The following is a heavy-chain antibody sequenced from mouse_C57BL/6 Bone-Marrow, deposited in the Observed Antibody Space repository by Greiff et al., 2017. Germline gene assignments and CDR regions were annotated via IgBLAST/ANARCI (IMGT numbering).Heavy chain of an antibody. V-gene: IGHV1-59*01. CDR3: ARRNYGSGKALAY. D-gene: IGHD1-1*01. J-gene: IGHJ3*01. CDR2: IDPSDSYT. CDR1: GYTFTSYW. Sequence: QVQLQQPGAELVRPGTSVKLSCKASGYTFTSYWMHWVKQRPGQGLEWIGVIDPSDSYTNYNQKFKGKATLTVDTSSSTAYMQLSSLTSEDSAVYYCARRNYGSGKALAYWGQGTLVTVSA.